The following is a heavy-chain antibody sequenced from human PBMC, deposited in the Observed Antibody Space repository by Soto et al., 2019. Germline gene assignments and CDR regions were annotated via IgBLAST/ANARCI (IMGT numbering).Heavy chain of an antibody. J-gene: IGHJ4*02. CDR3: ARGIDAGWYSYYFDY. Sequence: SVKVSCKASGGTFGTYAFSWVRQAPGQGHEWMGGIIPPFRAANYAQKFQGRVTITADESTSTAYMELSSLRFEDTAVYYCARGIDAGWYSYYFDYWGQXTLVTVSS. CDR1: GGTFGTYA. V-gene: IGHV1-69*13. CDR2: IIPPFRAA. D-gene: IGHD6-19*01.